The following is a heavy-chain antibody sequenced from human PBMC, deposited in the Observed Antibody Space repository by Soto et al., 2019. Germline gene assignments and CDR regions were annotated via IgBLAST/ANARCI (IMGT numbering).Heavy chain of an antibody. J-gene: IGHJ4*02. D-gene: IGHD2-15*01. CDR2: ISYDGSNK. V-gene: IGHV3-30-3*01. CDR3: ARDGAYLVGGNLHVGPFDY. CDR1: GFTFSSYA. Sequence: QVQLVESGGGVVQPGRSLRLSCAASGFTFSSYAMHWVRQAPGKGLEWVAVISYDGSNKYYADSVKGRFTISRDNSKNTLYLQMNSLRAEDTAVYYCARDGAYLVGGNLHVGPFDYWGQGTLVTVSS.